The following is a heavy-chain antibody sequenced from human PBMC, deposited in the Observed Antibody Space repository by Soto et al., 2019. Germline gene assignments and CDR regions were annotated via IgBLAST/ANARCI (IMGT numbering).Heavy chain of an antibody. CDR2: ISYDGSNK. V-gene: IGHV3-30*18. CDR1: GFTFSSYG. Sequence: GGSLRLSCAASGFTFSSYGMHWVRQAPGKGLEWVAVISYDGSNKYYADSVKGRFTISRDNSKNTLYLQMNSLRAEDTAVYYFAKVRIAAALSGYFDYWGQGTLVTVSS. CDR3: AKVRIAAALSGYFDY. D-gene: IGHD6-13*01. J-gene: IGHJ4*02.